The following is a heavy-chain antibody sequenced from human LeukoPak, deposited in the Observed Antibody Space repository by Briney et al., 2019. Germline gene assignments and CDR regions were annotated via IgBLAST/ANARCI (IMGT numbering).Heavy chain of an antibody. D-gene: IGHD3-16*01. CDR2: ISGSGGST. V-gene: IGHV3-23*01. CDR1: GFTFSSYA. CDR3: AKGGRGGGGGSADY. Sequence: GGSLRLSCAASGFTFSSYAMSWVRQAPGKGLEWVSAISGSGGSTYYADSVKGRFTISRDNSKNTLYLQMNSLRAEDTAVYYGAKGGRGGGGGSADYWGRGTLVTVSS. J-gene: IGHJ4*02.